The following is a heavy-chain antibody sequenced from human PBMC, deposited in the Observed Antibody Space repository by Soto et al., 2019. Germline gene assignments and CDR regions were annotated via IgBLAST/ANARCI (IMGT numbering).Heavy chain of an antibody. CDR1: GGTFGSYA. CDR2: IIPIFGTA. V-gene: IGHV1-69*13. Sequence: SVKVSCKASGGTFGSYAISWVRQAPGQGLEWMGGIIPIFGTANYAQKFQGRVTITADESTSTAYMELSSLRSEDTAVYYCARREDDYGDYGVADWYFDLWGRGTLVTVSS. CDR3: ARREDDYGDYGVADWYFDL. J-gene: IGHJ2*01. D-gene: IGHD4-17*01.